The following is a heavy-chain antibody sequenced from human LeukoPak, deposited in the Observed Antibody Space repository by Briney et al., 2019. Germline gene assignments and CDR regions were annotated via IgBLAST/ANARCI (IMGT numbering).Heavy chain of an antibody. D-gene: IGHD3-10*01. CDR1: GGSISSGGYY. CDR3: ARDRGSYYNGPLDY. CDR2: IYYSGST. Sequence: PSQTLSLTCTVSGGSISSGGYYWSWIRQHPGKGLEWIGYIYYSGSTYYNPSLKSRVTISVDTSKNQFSLKLSSVTAADTAVCXCARDRGSYYNGPLDYWGQGTLVTVSS. J-gene: IGHJ4*02. V-gene: IGHV4-31*03.